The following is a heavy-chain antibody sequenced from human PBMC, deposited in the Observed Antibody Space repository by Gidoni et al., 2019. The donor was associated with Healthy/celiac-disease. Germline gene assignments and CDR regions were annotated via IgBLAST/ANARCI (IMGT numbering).Heavy chain of an antibody. CDR1: GFTVSSNF. V-gene: IGHV3-53*01. D-gene: IGHD3-16*01. CDR2: IYSGGST. Sequence: EVQLVESGGGLFQPGGSLRLPCAAPGFTVSSNFMSWVRQAPGKGLEWVSVIYSGGSTYYADSVKGRFTISRDNSKNTLYLQMNSLRAEDTAVYYCARITGGYGMDVWGQGTTVTVSS. J-gene: IGHJ6*02. CDR3: ARITGGYGMDV.